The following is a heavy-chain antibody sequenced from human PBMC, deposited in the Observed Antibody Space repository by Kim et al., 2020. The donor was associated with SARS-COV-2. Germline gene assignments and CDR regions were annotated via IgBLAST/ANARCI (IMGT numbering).Heavy chain of an antibody. V-gene: IGHV3-23*01. CDR1: GFTYSTYA. CDR3: ARAQKESNYGDYGRFDY. CDR2: ISASGDST. Sequence: GGSLRLSCAASGFTYSTYAMTWVRQAPGKGLEWVSGISASGDSTYYADSVKGRFVVSRDNSKNMLYLQMNSLRVEDTAVYYCARAQKESNYGDYGRFDYWGRGTLVIVSS. D-gene: IGHD4-17*01. J-gene: IGHJ4*02.